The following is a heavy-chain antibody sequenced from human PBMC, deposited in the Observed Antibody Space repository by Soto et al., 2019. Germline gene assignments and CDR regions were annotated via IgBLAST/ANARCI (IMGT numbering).Heavy chain of an antibody. CDR1: GYTFTNYH. CDR3: ARCTLYCTGGSCYPGGPDH. J-gene: IGHJ4*02. D-gene: IGHD2-15*01. Sequence: QVQLVQSGAEVKKPGASVKVSCKALGYTFTNYHMHWVRQAPGQGLEWMGIINPSGGSTSYAQKFQGRVSMTRDTSTNSVYMELSSLRSEDTAVYYCARCTLYCTGGSCYPGGPDHWGQGTLVTVSS. V-gene: IGHV1-46*01. CDR2: INPSGGST.